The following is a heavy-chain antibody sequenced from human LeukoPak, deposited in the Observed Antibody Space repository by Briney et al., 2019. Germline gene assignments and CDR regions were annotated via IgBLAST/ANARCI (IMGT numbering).Heavy chain of an antibody. CDR1: GFTFSDAW. V-gene: IGHV3-15*01. Sequence: GGSLRLSCAASGFTFSDAWMSWVRQSPGKRLEWVGRIKSKTYGGTTDYAAPVKGRFTISRDDSKNTVYLQMNSLKTEDTAVYYCTTATSYWGQGSLVTVSS. J-gene: IGHJ4*02. CDR3: TTATSY. CDR2: IKSKTYGGTT.